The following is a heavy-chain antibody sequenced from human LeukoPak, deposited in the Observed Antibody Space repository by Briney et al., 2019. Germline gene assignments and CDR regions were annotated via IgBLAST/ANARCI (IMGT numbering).Heavy chain of an antibody. J-gene: IGHJ4*02. CDR1: GFTFSDYY. V-gene: IGHV3-11*04. CDR2: ISGSGGST. D-gene: IGHD4-17*01. CDR3: ARDGDPYYFDY. Sequence: GGSLRLSCAASGFTFSDYYMSWVRQAPGKGLEWVSAISGSGGSTYYADSVKGRFTISRDNAKNSLYLQMNSLRAEDTAVYYCARDGDPYYFDYWGQGTLVTVSS.